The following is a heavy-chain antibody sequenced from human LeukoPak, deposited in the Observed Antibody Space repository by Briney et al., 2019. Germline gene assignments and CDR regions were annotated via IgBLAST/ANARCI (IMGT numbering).Heavy chain of an antibody. D-gene: IGHD3-10*01. V-gene: IGHV3-30*18. CDR3: AKWGSGRPLDY. CDR2: ISYDGSNK. Sequence: QSGGSLRLSCAASGFTFSSYGMHWVRQAPGKGLEWVAVISYDGSNKYYADSVKGRFTISRDNSKNTLYLQMNSLRAEDTAVYYCAKWGSGRPLDYWGQGTLVTVSS. CDR1: GFTFSSYG. J-gene: IGHJ4*02.